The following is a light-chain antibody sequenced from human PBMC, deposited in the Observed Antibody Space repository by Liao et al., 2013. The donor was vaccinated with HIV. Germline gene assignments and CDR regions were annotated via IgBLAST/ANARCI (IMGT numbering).Light chain of an antibody. V-gene: IGLV3-1*01. J-gene: IGLJ1*01. CDR1: KLGDKY. CDR3: QAWDSATTAYV. CDR2: QNT. Sequence: SYEVTQPPSVSVSPGQTASITCSGDKLGDKYASWYQQKPGQSPVLVIYQNTKRPSGIPERFSGSNSGNTATLTISGTQAMDEADYYCQAWDSATTAYVFGPGTKVTVL.